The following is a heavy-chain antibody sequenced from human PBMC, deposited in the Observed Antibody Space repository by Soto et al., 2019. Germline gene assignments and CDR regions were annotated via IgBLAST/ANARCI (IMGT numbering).Heavy chain of an antibody. CDR2: INHSGST. J-gene: IGHJ5*02. CDR3: ARGIAAAALDP. D-gene: IGHD6-13*01. CDR1: GGSFSGYY. V-gene: IGHV4-34*01. Sequence: PSETLSLTCAVYGGSFSGYYWSWIRQPPGKGLEWIGEINHSGSTNYNPSLKSRVTISVDTSKNQFSLKLSSVTAADTAVYYCARGIAAAALDPWGQGTLVTVSS.